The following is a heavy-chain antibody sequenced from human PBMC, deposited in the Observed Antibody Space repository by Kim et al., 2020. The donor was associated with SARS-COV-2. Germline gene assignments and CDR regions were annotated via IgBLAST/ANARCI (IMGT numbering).Heavy chain of an antibody. D-gene: IGHD2-2*01. CDR2: IIPIFGTA. Sequence: SVKVSCKASGGTFSSYAISWVRQAPGQGLEWMGGIIPIFGTANYAQKFQGRVTITADESTSTAYMELSSLRSEDTAVYYCARSHWVPAAMGRHNLYYFDYWGQGTLVTVSS. J-gene: IGHJ4*02. V-gene: IGHV1-69*13. CDR1: GGTFSSYA. CDR3: ARSHWVPAAMGRHNLYYFDY.